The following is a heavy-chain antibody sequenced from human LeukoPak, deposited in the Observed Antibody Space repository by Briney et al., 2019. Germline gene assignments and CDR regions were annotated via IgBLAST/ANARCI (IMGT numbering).Heavy chain of an antibody. CDR3: ARRAGAYTHPYDY. CDR1: GFTVSGNS. CDR2: IYSGGNT. V-gene: IGHV3-53*01. Sequence: PGGSLRLSCTVSGFTVSGNSMSWVRQAPGKGLEWVSFIYSGGNTHYSDSVKGRFTISIDNSKNTLYLQMNSLRAEDTAVYYCARRAGAYTHPYDYWGQGTLVTVSS. J-gene: IGHJ4*02. D-gene: IGHD3-16*01.